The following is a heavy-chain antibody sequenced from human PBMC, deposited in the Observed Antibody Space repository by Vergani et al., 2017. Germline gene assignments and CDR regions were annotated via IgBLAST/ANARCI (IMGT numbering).Heavy chain of an antibody. Sequence: QVQLVQSGAEVKKPGASVKVSCKASGYTFTSYYMHWVRQAPGQGLEWMGIINPSGGSTSYAQKFQGRVTMTRDTSTSTVYMELSSLRSEDTAVYYCAGDSGVVAGQYYYYGMDVWGQGTTVTVSS. J-gene: IGHJ6*02. V-gene: IGHV1-46*01. CDR3: AGDSGVVAGQYYYYGMDV. D-gene: IGHD6-19*01. CDR2: INPSGGST. CDR1: GYTFTSYY.